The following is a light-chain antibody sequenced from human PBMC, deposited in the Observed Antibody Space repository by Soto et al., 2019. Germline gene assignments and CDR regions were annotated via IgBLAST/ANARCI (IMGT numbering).Light chain of an antibody. J-gene: IGKJ4*01. V-gene: IGKV1-9*01. CDR1: QGISSY. CDR2: AAS. CDR3: QQCNSYPLT. Sequence: IHLTQSPSSLSSSVLDVITITFLASQGISSYLVWYQQKPGEAPKLLIYAASTLQSGVPSRFSGSGSGTDFTLTISSLQPEDFATYYCQQCNSYPLTFGGGTKVDIK.